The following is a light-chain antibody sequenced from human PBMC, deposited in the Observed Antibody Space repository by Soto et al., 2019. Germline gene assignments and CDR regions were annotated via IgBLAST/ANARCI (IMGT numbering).Light chain of an antibody. CDR2: GAS. CDR3: QQYGSSPRT. J-gene: IGKJ1*01. CDR1: QSVSSIY. V-gene: IGKV3-20*01. Sequence: EIVLTQSPGTLSLSPGERVTLSCRASQSVSSIYLAWYQQKPGQAPRLLIYGASTRATGVPDRFSGSGSGTDFTLTITRLEPADFAVYYCQQYGSSPRTFGQGTKVEIK.